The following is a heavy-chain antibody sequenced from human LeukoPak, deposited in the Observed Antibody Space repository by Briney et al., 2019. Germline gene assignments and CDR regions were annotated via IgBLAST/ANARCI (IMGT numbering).Heavy chain of an antibody. Sequence: SETLSLTCTVSGGSISSSSYYWGWIHQPPGKGLEWIGSINYSGSTYYNPSLKSRVTISVDTSKNQFSLKLSSVSAADTAVYYCARDSSSVLDYWGQGTLVTVSS. J-gene: IGHJ4*02. D-gene: IGHD6-19*01. CDR2: INYSGST. V-gene: IGHV4-39*07. CDR1: GGSISSSSYY. CDR3: ARDSSSVLDY.